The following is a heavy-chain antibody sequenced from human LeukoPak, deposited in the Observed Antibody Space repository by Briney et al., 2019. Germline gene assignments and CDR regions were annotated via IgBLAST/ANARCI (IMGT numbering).Heavy chain of an antibody. CDR1: GGTFSSYA. V-gene: IGHV1-69*05. D-gene: IGHD1-26*01. CDR2: IIPIFGSA. CDR3: ARDRIVGATVPFDY. Sequence: SVKVSFKASGGTFSSYAISWVRQAPGQGLEWMGRIIPIFGSANYAQKFQGRVTITTDESTSTAYMELSSLRSEDTAVYYCARDRIVGATVPFDYWGQGTLVTVSS. J-gene: IGHJ4*02.